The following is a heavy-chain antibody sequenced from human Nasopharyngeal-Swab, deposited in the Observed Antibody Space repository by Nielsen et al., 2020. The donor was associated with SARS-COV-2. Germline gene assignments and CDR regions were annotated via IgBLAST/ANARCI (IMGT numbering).Heavy chain of an antibody. J-gene: IGHJ3*02. CDR3: ARDRVSSGWYWGAFDI. V-gene: IGHV3-53*01. D-gene: IGHD6-19*01. CDR1: GFTVSSNY. Sequence: GGSLRLSCAASGFTVSSNYMSWVRQAPGKGLEWVSVIYSGGSTYYADSVKGRFTISRDNSKNTLYLQMNSLRAEGTAVYYCARDRVSSGWYWGAFDIWGQGTMVTVSS. CDR2: IYSGGST.